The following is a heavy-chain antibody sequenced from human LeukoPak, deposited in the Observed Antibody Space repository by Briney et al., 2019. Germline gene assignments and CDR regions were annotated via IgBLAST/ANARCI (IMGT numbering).Heavy chain of an antibody. Sequence: GGSLRLSCAASGFAFRSSEMNWVRQAPGKGLEWVSYISSSGSTIYYADSVKGRFTISRDNAKNSLYLQMNSLRAEDTAVYYCARESGYGDYTLTYYYYMDVWGKGTTVTISS. CDR2: ISSSGSTI. CDR3: ARESGYGDYTLTYYYYMDV. J-gene: IGHJ6*03. V-gene: IGHV3-48*03. CDR1: GFAFRSSE. D-gene: IGHD4-17*01.